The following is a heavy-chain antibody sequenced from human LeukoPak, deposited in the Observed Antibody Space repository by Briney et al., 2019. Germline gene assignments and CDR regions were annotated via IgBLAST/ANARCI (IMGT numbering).Heavy chain of an antibody. CDR1: GGTFSSYA. V-gene: IGHV1-18*01. D-gene: IGHD3-10*01. CDR3: ARAHYYGSGKLYDY. J-gene: IGHJ4*02. CDR2: ISAYNGNT. Sequence: GASVKVSCKASGGTFSSYAISWVRQAPGQGLEWMGWISAYNGNTNYAQKLQGRVTMTTDTSTSTAYMELRSLRSDDTAVYYCARAHYYGSGKLYDYWGQGTLVTVSS.